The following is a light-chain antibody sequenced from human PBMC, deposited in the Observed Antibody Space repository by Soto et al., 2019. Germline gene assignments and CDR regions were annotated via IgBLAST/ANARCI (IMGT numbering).Light chain of an antibody. CDR3: QQYDSSRWT. Sequence: EIVLTQSPGTLSLSPGERATLSCRASQSVSSSYLAWYQQKPGQAPRLLIYGASSRATGIPDRFSGSGSGTDFTLTISRLEPEDVAVYYCQQYDSSRWTFGQGTKVEIK. CDR2: GAS. V-gene: IGKV3-20*01. CDR1: QSVSSSY. J-gene: IGKJ1*01.